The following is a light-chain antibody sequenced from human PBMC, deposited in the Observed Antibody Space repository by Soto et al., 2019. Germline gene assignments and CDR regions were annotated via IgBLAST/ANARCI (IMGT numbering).Light chain of an antibody. V-gene: IGLV4-60*02. CDR1: SWHSSYI. CDR2: LEGSGSY. Sequence: QSVLTQSSSASASLGSSVKLTCTLSSWHSSYIIAWHQQQPGKAPRYLMKLEGSGSYNKGSGVPDRFSGSRSGADRYLTISNLQFEDEADYYCETWDSNTLVFGGGTKVTVL. J-gene: IGLJ2*01. CDR3: ETWDSNTLV.